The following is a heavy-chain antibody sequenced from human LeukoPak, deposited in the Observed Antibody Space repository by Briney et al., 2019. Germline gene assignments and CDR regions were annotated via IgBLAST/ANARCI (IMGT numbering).Heavy chain of an antibody. V-gene: IGHV4-31*03. CDR2: IYYSGST. Sequence: SETLSLTCTVSGGSISSGGYYWSWIRQHPGKGLEWIGYIYYSGSTYYNPSLKSRVTISVDTSKNQFSLKLSSVTAADTAVYYCARGESGTHPQGYYYYYGMDVWGQGTTVTVSS. CDR1: GGSISSGGYY. D-gene: IGHD1-7*01. J-gene: IGHJ6*02. CDR3: ARGESGTHPQGYYYYYGMDV.